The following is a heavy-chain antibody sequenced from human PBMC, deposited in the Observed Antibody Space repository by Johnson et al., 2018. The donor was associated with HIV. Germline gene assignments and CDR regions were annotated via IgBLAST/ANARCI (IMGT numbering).Heavy chain of an antibody. Sequence: VQLVESGGGVVQPGRSLRLSCAASGFTFSSYAMHWVRQAPGTGLEWVALVSYDGRNQYHADSVTGRFTISRDNSKNTLYLEMNIIRAEDTAVYFCSTDQAGDYVWGSYRYAFDIWGQGTKVTVSS. CDR3: STDQAGDYVWGSYRYAFDI. J-gene: IGHJ3*02. CDR1: GFTFSSYA. CDR2: VSYDGRNQ. V-gene: IGHV3-30*14. D-gene: IGHD3-16*02.